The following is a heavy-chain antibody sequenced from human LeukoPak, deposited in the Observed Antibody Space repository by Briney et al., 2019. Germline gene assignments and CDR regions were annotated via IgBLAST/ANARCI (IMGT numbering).Heavy chain of an antibody. CDR2: IYYSGST. Sequence: SETLSLTCTVSGGSISSSGYYWSWIRQPPGKGLEWIGYIYYSGSTNYNPSLKSRVTISVDTSKNQFSLKLSSATAADTAVYYCARESVAGTNWFDPWGQGTLVTVSS. V-gene: IGHV4-61*08. D-gene: IGHD6-19*01. J-gene: IGHJ5*02. CDR1: GGSISSSGYY. CDR3: ARESVAGTNWFDP.